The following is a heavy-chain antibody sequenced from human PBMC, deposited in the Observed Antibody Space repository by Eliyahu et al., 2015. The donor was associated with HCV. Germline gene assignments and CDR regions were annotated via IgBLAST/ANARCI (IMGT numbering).Heavy chain of an antibody. J-gene: IGHJ5*02. CDR1: GGSITXYX. Sequence: QVQLQESGPGLVKPSETLSLTCTVSGGSITXYXWSWIRQPPGKGLEWIGYIHYSGGTNYNPXLNSRVTISVDTSKNQFSLNLTSVTAADTAMYYCASGGGGIAVTGTGGWFDPWGQGTLVTVSS. CDR3: ASGGGGIAVTGTGGWFDP. D-gene: IGHD6-19*01. CDR2: IHYSGGT. V-gene: IGHV4-59*01.